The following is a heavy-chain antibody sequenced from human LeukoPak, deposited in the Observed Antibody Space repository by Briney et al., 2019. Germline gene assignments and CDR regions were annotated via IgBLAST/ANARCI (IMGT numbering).Heavy chain of an antibody. V-gene: IGHV3-21*01. Sequence: GGSLRLSCAASGFTFSSYSMNWVRQAPGKGLEWVSSISSSSSYIYYADSVTGRFTISRDNAKNSLYLQMNSLRAEDTAVYYCARDPIYSHGRRIFDYWGQGTLVTVSS. CDR1: GFTFSSYS. J-gene: IGHJ4*02. CDR2: ISSSSSYI. CDR3: ARDPIYSHGRRIFDY. D-gene: IGHD5-18*01.